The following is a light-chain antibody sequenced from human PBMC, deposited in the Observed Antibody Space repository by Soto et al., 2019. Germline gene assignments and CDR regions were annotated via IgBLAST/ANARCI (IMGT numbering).Light chain of an antibody. CDR3: QTWGTGIRV. V-gene: IGLV4-69*01. CDR2: LNSDGSH. J-gene: IGLJ2*01. CDR1: SGHSSYA. Sequence: QSVLTQSPSASASLRGWVRLPCTLRSGHSSYAIAWHQQQPEKGPRYLMKLNSDGSHGKGDGIPARFSGASSGAERYLTISSLQSEDEADYYCQTWGTGIRVFGGGTKVTVL.